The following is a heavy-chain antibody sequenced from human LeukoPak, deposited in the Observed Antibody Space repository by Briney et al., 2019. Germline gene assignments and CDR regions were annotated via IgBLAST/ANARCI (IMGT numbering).Heavy chain of an antibody. CDR3: AKDFRIGYSAHFDY. CDR1: GFTFRSHA. Sequence: GGSLRLSCVGSGFTFRSHAMSWVRQAPEKGLEFVSGIYENGGTTYYADSVKGRFSISRDNSKNTLYLQMDGLRGEDTAVYYCAKDFRIGYSAHFDYWGQGALVTVSS. D-gene: IGHD2-21*01. J-gene: IGHJ4*02. V-gene: IGHV3-23*01. CDR2: IYENGGTT.